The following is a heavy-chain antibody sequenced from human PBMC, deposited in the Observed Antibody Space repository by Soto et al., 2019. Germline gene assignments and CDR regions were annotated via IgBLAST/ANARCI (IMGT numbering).Heavy chain of an antibody. J-gene: IGHJ5*02. D-gene: IGHD2-21*02. CDR2: ISAYNGNT. CDR3: ARPSDYMVTSDDWFDP. Sequence: ASVKVSCKASGYTFTSYGISWVRQAPGQGLEWMGWISAYNGNTNYAQKLQGRVTMTTDTSTSTAYMELRSLRSDDTAVYYCARPSDYMVTSDDWFDPWGQGTLVTVS. CDR1: GYTFTSYG. V-gene: IGHV1-18*01.